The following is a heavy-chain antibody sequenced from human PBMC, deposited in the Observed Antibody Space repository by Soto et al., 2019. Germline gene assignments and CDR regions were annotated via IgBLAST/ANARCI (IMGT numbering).Heavy chain of an antibody. J-gene: IGHJ4*02. CDR2: ISYSGGNT. V-gene: IGHV3-23*01. D-gene: IGHD1-26*01. Sequence: GGSLRLSCAASGFTFSSFGMSWVRQAPGKGLEWVSSISYSGGNTYYADSVKGRFTISRDNSKNTLYLQMNSLRAEDTAVYDCSKSLGATRTFDDWGQGTLVTVSS. CDR3: SKSLGATRTFDD. CDR1: GFTFSSFG.